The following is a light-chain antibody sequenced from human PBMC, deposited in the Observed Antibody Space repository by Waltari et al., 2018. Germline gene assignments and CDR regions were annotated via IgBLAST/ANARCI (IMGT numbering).Light chain of an antibody. CDR2: DVS. V-gene: IGLV2-14*03. J-gene: IGLJ2*01. Sequence: QSALTQPASVSGSPGPSITIPCPGTSSDVGGSNFVSWYQHHPGKAPKLMIYDVSKRPSGVSNRFSGSKSGNTASLTISGLQAEDESDYYCSSHTSSSTVVFGGGTKLTVL. CDR1: SSDVGGSNF. CDR3: SSHTSSSTVV.